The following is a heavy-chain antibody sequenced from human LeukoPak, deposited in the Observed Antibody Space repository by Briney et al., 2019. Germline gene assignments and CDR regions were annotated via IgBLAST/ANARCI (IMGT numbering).Heavy chain of an antibody. D-gene: IGHD3-3*01. CDR2: IRYDGSNK. J-gene: IGHJ6*03. CDR1: GFTFSSYG. Sequence: GGSLRLSCAASGFTFSSYGMHWVRQAPGKGLEWVAFIRYDGSNKYYADSVKGRFTISRDNSKNTLYLQMNSLRAEDTAVYYCAKESGTIFGVVPTYYMDVWGKGTTVTVSS. V-gene: IGHV3-30*02. CDR3: AKESGTIFGVVPTYYMDV.